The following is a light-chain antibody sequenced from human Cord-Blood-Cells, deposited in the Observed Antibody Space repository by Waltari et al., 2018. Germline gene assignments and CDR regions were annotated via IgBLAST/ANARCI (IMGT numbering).Light chain of an antibody. CDR3: SSYTSSSLWV. Sequence: QSALTQPASVSGSPGQSITISCTGTSSAVGGYNYVSWYQQHPAKAPKPMIYDDSNRPSGVSNRFSGSKSGNTASLTISGLQAEDEADYYCSSYTSSSLWVFGGGTKLTVL. CDR2: DDS. J-gene: IGLJ3*02. V-gene: IGLV2-14*01. CDR1: SSAVGGYNY.